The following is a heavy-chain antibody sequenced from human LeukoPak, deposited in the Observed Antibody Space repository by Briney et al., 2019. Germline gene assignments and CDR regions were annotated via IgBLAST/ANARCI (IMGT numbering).Heavy chain of an antibody. CDR3: ARDSCSGGRCYSVDY. CDR1: GFTFSSYS. CDR2: ITSSSSSI. D-gene: IGHD2-15*01. J-gene: IGHJ4*02. Sequence: GGSLRLSCAASGFTFSSYSLNWVRQAPGKGLEWVSYITSSSSSIYYADSVKGRFTISRENAKNSLYLQMNSLRAEDTAMYYCARDSCSGGRCYSVDYWGQGTLVTVSS. V-gene: IGHV3-48*04.